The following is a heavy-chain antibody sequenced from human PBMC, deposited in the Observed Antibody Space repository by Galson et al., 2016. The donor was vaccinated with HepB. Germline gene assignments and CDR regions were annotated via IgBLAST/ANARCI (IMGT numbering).Heavy chain of an antibody. V-gene: IGHV3-30*18. CDR1: GFPFSNFG. Sequence: SLRLSCAASGFPFSNFGMHWVRQAPGKGLEWVAAISYDGNNKYYADAVKGRFTISRDNSRNTLYLQMNSLRAEDTAVYYCAKDGDSGYDWGCDFWGQGTLVTVSS. CDR3: AKDGDSGYDWGCDF. CDR2: ISYDGNNK. J-gene: IGHJ4*02. D-gene: IGHD5-12*01.